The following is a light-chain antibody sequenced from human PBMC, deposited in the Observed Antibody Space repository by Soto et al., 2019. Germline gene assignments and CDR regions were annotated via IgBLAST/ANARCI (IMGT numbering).Light chain of an antibody. CDR1: QNVNSY. Sequence: EIVVTQSPATLSLSPGERATLSCRASQNVNSYLDWYQQKPGRAPRLLIYTASNRPPGIPARFSGSGSGTDFTLTISGLEPEDSAIYYCHQRDNWPLTFGGGTKVEIK. V-gene: IGKV3-11*01. CDR3: HQRDNWPLT. J-gene: IGKJ4*01. CDR2: TAS.